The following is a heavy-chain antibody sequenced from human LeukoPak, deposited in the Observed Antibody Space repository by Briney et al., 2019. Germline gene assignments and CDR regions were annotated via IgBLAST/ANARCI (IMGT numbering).Heavy chain of an antibody. CDR3: AKDQGGRFDY. Sequence: GGSLRLSCAASGFTFSSYGMHWVRQAPGKGLEWVAVISYDGSNKYYADSVKGRFTISRDNSKNTLYLQMNSLRAEDTAVYYCAKDQGGRFDYWGQGTLVTVSS. D-gene: IGHD3-16*01. J-gene: IGHJ4*02. V-gene: IGHV3-30*18. CDR1: GFTFSSYG. CDR2: ISYDGSNK.